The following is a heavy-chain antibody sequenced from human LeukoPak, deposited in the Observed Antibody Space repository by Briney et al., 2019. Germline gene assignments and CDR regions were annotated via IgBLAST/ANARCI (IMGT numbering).Heavy chain of an antibody. J-gene: IGHJ3*02. CDR1: GFTFSNYW. Sequence: GGSLRLSCAASGFTFSNYWMSWVRQAPGKGLEWVAHIKSDASETYYVDSVKGRFTTSRDNAKNSLYLPMNSLRAEDTAVYYCARNSRYSFDIWGQGTMVTVSS. V-gene: IGHV3-7*04. D-gene: IGHD4-11*01. CDR3: ARNSRYSFDI. CDR2: IKSDASET.